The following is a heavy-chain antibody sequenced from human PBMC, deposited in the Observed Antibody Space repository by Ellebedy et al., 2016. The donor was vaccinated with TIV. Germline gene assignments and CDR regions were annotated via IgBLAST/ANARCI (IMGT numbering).Heavy chain of an antibody. D-gene: IGHD1-26*01. Sequence: GGSLRLSXAASGFTFSSYAMSWVRQAPGKGLEWVSAISGSGGSTYYADSVKGRFTISRDNSKNTLYLQMNSLRAEDTAVYYCANDNSGIVGATPSFDYWGQGTLITVSS. CDR3: ANDNSGIVGATPSFDY. CDR2: ISGSGGST. V-gene: IGHV3-23*01. CDR1: GFTFSSYA. J-gene: IGHJ4*02.